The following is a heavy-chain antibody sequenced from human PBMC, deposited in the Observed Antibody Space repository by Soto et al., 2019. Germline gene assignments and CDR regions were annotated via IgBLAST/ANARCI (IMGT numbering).Heavy chain of an antibody. Sequence: PGGSLRLSCAASGFTFSSYGMHWVRQAPGKGLEWVAVISYDGSNKYYADSVKGRFTISRDNSKNTLYLQMNSLRAEDTAVYYCQQLVGYCGQGTLVTVYS. V-gene: IGHV3-30*03. J-gene: IGHJ4*02. CDR2: ISYDGSNK. CDR1: GFTFSSYG. CDR3: QQLVGY. D-gene: IGHD6-6*01.